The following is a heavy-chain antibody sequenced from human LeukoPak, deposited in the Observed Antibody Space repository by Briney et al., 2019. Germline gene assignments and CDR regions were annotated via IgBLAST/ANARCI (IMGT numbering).Heavy chain of an antibody. Sequence: GGSLGLSCAASGSTVSSNYISRVRQAPGKGLEWVSITYSDGNTNYADSVKGRFTISRDNSKNTLSLQMNSLRGEDTAVYFCARKNDLFNAAFDIWGQGTVVTVSS. CDR2: TYSDGNT. J-gene: IGHJ3*02. CDR3: ARKNDLFNAAFDI. D-gene: IGHD1-1*01. V-gene: IGHV3-53*01. CDR1: GSTVSSNY.